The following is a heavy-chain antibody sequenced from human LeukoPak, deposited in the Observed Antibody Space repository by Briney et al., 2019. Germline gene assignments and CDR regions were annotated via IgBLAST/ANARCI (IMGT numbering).Heavy chain of an antibody. J-gene: IGHJ6*02. V-gene: IGHV3-23*01. D-gene: IGHD3-22*01. CDR1: GFTFSSYG. CDR3: SIHHYYASRYYHYEMDV. CDR2: ISSGGGSI. Sequence: GGSLRLSCAASGFTFSSYGMSWVRQAPGKGLEWVSAISSGGGSIYYADSVKGRFTISRDSSKNTLYLQMNSLRAEDTAVDSCSIHHYYASRYYHYEMDVWGQGATVAVAS.